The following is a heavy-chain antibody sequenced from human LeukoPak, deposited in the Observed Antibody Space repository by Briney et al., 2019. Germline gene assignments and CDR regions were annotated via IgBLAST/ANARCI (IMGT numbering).Heavy chain of an antibody. D-gene: IGHD3-10*01. Sequence: ASVKVSCKASGYTFTGYYMHWVRQAPGQGLEWMGRINPNSGGTNYAQKFQGRVTMTRDTSISTAYMELSRLRSDDTAVYYCARDPPQAMVRGVGYDYWSQGTLVTVSS. CDR1: GYTFTGYY. V-gene: IGHV1-2*06. J-gene: IGHJ4*02. CDR2: INPNSGGT. CDR3: ARDPPQAMVRGVGYDY.